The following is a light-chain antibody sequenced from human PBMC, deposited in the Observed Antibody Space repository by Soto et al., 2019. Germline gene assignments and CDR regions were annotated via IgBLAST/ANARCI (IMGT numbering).Light chain of an antibody. V-gene: IGLV1-44*01. CDR3: AAWDDSLNGYV. Sequence: QSVLTQPPSASGTPGQRVTISCSGSSSNIGSNTVNWYQQLPGTAPKLLIYSNNQRPSGVPDRFSGSKSGTSGSLAISGLQSEDEADYYCAAWDDSLNGYVFGTWTKLTVL. J-gene: IGLJ1*01. CDR1: SSNIGSNT. CDR2: SNN.